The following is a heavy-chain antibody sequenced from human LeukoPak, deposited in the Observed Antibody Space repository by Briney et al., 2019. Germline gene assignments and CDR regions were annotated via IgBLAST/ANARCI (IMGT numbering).Heavy chain of an antibody. V-gene: IGHV3-74*01. J-gene: IGHJ4*02. Sequence: PGGSLRLSCAASGFTSSNYWMHWVRQAPGKGLVWVSRIKSDGSSTTYADSVKGRFTISRDNAKNMVYLQMNSLRAEDTAVYYCARDPRSGNADFECWSQGTRDNVSS. CDR3: ARDPRSGNADFEC. CDR1: GFTSSNYW. CDR2: IKSDGSST.